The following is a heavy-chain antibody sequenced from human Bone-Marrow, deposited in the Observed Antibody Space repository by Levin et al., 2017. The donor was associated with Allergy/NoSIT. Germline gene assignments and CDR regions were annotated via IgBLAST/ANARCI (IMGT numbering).Heavy chain of an antibody. V-gene: IGHV1-18*01. CDR1: GYTFNRYG. CDR2: ISADNGDT. Sequence: AASVKVSCKASGYTFNRYGITWVRQAPGQGLAWMGWISADNGDTYLAQNFQGRVTMTTDTSTNTVHMEIRSLRSDDTAVYYCAREVLGGYVHPWGQGTLDTGS. J-gene: IGHJ5*02. D-gene: IGHD5-12*01. CDR3: AREVLGGYVHP.